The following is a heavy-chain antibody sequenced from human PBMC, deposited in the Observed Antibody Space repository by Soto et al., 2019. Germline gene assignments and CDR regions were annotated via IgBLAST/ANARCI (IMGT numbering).Heavy chain of an antibody. Sequence: EVQLVESGGGLVQPGGSLRLSCTVSGFTFGNYWMTWVRQAPGKGLEWVANMNQNGSEKYYVDSVKGRFAISRDNAKNSLYLQMNSLSAEDTAVYYCASYRVSYAMDVWGQGTTVIVSS. V-gene: IGHV3-7*05. J-gene: IGHJ6*02. CDR1: GFTFGNYW. CDR3: ASYRVSYAMDV. CDR2: MNQNGSEK.